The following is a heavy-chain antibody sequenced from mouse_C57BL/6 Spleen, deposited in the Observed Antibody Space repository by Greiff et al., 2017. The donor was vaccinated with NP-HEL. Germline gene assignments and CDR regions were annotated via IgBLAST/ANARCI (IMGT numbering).Heavy chain of an antibody. CDR3: ARRREDYAMDY. CDR2: INPNNGGT. J-gene: IGHJ4*01. CDR1: GYTFTDYY. V-gene: IGHV1-26*01. Sequence: VQLQQSGPELVKPGASVKISCKASGYTFTDYYMNWVKQSHGKSLEWIGDINPNNGGTSYNQKFKGKATLTVDKSSSTAYMELRSLTSEDSAVYYCARRREDYAMDYWGQGTSVTVSS.